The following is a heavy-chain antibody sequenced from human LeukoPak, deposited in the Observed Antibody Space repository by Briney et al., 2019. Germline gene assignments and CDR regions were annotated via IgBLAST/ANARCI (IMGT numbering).Heavy chain of an antibody. D-gene: IGHD1-26*01. J-gene: IGHJ4*02. CDR2: IYYTGST. V-gene: IGHV4-61*01. CDR1: GASVSSGSYF. CDR3: ARADSGTYSLNFDY. Sequence: PSETLSLTCTVSGASVSSGSYFWSWIRQPPGKGLEWIGYIYYTGSTNYNPSLKSRVTISVDTSKNQFSLKLSSVTAADMAVYYCARADSGTYSLNFDYWGPGTLVTVSP.